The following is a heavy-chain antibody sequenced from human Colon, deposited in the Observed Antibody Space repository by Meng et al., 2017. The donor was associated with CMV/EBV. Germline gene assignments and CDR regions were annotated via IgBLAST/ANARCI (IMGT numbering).Heavy chain of an antibody. CDR1: GFTFGDYA. CDR2: IRSKAYGGTT. V-gene: IGHV3-49*04. CDR3: TRDLRLGIGLRYFDL. J-gene: IGHJ2*01. D-gene: IGHD7-27*01. Sequence: GGSLRLSCTASGFTFGDYAMSWVRQAPGKGLEWVGFIRSKAYGGTTEYAASVKGRFTIPRDDSKSIAYLQMNSLKTEDTAVYYCTRDLRLGIGLRYFDLWGRGTLVTVSS.